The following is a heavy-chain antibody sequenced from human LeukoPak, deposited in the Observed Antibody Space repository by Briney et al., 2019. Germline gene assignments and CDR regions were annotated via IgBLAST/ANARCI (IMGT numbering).Heavy chain of an antibody. Sequence: ASVKVSCKASGYTFTGYYMHWVRQAPGQGPEWMGWINPNSGGTNYAQKFQGRVTMTRDTSISTAYMELSRLRSDDTAVYYCARGYDSSGYYLLYYYYMDVWGKGTTVTVSS. V-gene: IGHV1-2*02. J-gene: IGHJ6*03. CDR2: INPNSGGT. D-gene: IGHD3-22*01. CDR1: GYTFTGYY. CDR3: ARGYDSSGYYLLYYYYMDV.